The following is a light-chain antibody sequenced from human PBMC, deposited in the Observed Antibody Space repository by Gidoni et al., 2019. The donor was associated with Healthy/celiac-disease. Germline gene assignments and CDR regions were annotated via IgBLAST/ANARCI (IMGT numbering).Light chain of an antibody. CDR3: QSYDSSLRGV. CDR1: SSNSGAGYD. CDR2: CNS. J-gene: IGLJ2*01. V-gene: IGLV1-40*01. Sequence: SVLPQPPSVSGAPGRGVPIACTGSSSNSGAGYDVHWYQQLPGTAPKLLIYCNSNRPSGVPDRCAGSKSGTSASLAITGRQAEDEADYYCQSYDSSLRGVFGGGTKLTVL.